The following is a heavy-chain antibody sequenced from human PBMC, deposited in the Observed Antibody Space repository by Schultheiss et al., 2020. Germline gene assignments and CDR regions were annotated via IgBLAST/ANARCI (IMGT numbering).Heavy chain of an antibody. CDR3: AKVTDYGGNPGGAGVDY. J-gene: IGHJ4*02. D-gene: IGHD4-23*01. CDR2: ISYDGSNK. CDR1: GFTFSSYA. V-gene: IGHV3-30-3*01. Sequence: GESLKISCAASGFTFSSYAMHWVRQAPGKGLEWVAVISYDGSNKYYADSVKGRFTISRDNSKNTLYLQMNSLRAEDTAVYYCAKVTDYGGNPGGAGVDYWGQGTLVTVSS.